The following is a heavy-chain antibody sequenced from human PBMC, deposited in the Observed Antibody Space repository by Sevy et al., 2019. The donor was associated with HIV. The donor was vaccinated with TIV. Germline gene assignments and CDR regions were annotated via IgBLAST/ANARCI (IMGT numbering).Heavy chain of an antibody. CDR2: IYPGDSDT. V-gene: IGHV5-51*01. Sequence: GESLKISCKGSGYSFTSYWIGWVRQMPGKGLEWRGIIYPGDSDTRHSPSFQGQVTISADKSIGTAYLQWSSLKASDTAMYYCARLIRPYSSGLNWFDPWGQGTLVTVSS. CDR3: ARLIRPYSSGLNWFDP. CDR1: GYSFTSYW. D-gene: IGHD6-19*01. J-gene: IGHJ5*02.